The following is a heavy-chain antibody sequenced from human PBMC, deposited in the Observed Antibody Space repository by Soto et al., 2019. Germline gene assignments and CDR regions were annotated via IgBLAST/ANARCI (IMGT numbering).Heavy chain of an antibody. CDR1: GFTFSSFA. CDR3: ARDSMGSSWLRGPHY. V-gene: IGHV3-33*01. Sequence: QVQLVESGGGVVQPGKSLRLSCAASGFTFSSFAMHWVRQAPGKGLEWVAGLWYDGSNIYYADSVKGRFTISRDNSKNTLYLQMNSLRAEDTAVYYCARDSMGSSWLRGPHYWGQGTLVTVSS. D-gene: IGHD6-13*01. J-gene: IGHJ4*02. CDR2: LWYDGSNI.